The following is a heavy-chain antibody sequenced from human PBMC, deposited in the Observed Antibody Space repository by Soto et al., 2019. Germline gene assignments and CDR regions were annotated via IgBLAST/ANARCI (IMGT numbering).Heavy chain of an antibody. CDR3: AREYGGSSGSVFDI. CDR2: IYYSGST. V-gene: IGHV4-31*03. D-gene: IGHD4-17*01. CDR1: GGSISSSSYY. Sequence: PLCLTCTVSGGSISSSSYYWGWIRQHPGKGLEWIGYIYYSGSTYYNPSLKSRVTISVDTSKNQFSLKLSSVTAADTAVYYCAREYGGSSGSVFDIWGQGTMVTVSS. J-gene: IGHJ3*02.